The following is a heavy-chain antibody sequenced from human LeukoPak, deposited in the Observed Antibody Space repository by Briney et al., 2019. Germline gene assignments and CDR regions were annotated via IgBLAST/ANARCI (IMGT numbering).Heavy chain of an antibody. CDR1: GGSISSSSYY. J-gene: IGHJ3*02. Sequence: SETLSLTCTVSGGSISSSSYYWDWIRQSPGKGLEWTGNIYSGGSTYYTPSLKSRVTISVDTSKNQFSLKLSSVTAADTAIYFCARHSRSGSGGYENAFDIWGQGTMVTVSS. CDR3: ARHSRSGSGGYENAFDI. D-gene: IGHD5-12*01. CDR2: IYSGGST. V-gene: IGHV4-39*01.